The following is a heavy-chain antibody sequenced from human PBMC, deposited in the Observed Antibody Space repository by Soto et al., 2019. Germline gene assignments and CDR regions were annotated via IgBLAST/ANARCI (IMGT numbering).Heavy chain of an antibody. D-gene: IGHD2-8*01. CDR2: IYYSGST. V-gene: IGHV4-61*01. Sequence: SETLSLTCTVSGGSVSSGSYYWSWIRQPPGKGLEWIGYIYYSGSTNYNPSLKSRVTISVDTSKNQFSLKLSSVTAADTAVYYCARALNIVLMVYADEYYFDYWGQGTLVTVSS. CDR3: ARALNIVLMVYADEYYFDY. J-gene: IGHJ4*02. CDR1: GGSVSSGSYY.